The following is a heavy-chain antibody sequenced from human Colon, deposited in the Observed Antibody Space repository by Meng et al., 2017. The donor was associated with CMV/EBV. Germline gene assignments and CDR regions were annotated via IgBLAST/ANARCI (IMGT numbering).Heavy chain of an antibody. CDR2: INESGGRT. Sequence: GESLKISCAASGFTFSTYAMGWARQAPGKGLEWVSTINESGGRTHYADSVKGRFSISRDHSKNMLYLQMNGLRAEDTAVYYCDVSDFWGQGTLVTVSS. CDR3: DVSDF. CDR1: GFTFSTYA. J-gene: IGHJ4*02. V-gene: IGHV3-23*01.